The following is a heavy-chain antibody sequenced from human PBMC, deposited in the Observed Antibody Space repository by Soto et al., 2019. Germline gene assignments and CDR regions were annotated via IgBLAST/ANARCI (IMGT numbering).Heavy chain of an antibody. J-gene: IGHJ6*03. CDR2: ISSSSSYI. CDR1: GFTFSSYS. V-gene: IGHV3-21*01. CDR3: ARDNWAPYSSSPAPLHYYYYYYMDV. Sequence: GGSLRLSCAASGFTFSSYSMNWVRQAPGKGLEWVSSISSSSSYIYYADSVKGRFTISRDNAKNSLYLQMNSLRAEDTAVYYYARDNWAPYSSSPAPLHYYYYYYMDVWGKGTTVTVSS. D-gene: IGHD6-6*01.